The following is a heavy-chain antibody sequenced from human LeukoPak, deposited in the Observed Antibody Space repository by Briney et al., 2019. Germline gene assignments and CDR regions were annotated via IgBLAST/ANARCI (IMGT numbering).Heavy chain of an antibody. CDR3: ARLVQVVTPHRYFDY. J-gene: IGHJ4*02. D-gene: IGHD4-23*01. CDR2: IYYSGST. CDR1: GGSISIYY. Sequence: SETLSLTCTVSGGSISIYYWSWIRQPPGKGLEWIGYIYYSGSTNYNPSLKSRVTISVDTSKNQFSLKLSSVTAADTAVYYCARLVQVVTPHRYFDYWGQGTLVTVSS. V-gene: IGHV4-59*08.